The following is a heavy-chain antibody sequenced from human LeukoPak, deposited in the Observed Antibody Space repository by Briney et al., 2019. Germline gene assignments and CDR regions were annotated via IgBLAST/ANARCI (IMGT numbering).Heavy chain of an antibody. D-gene: IGHD4-17*01. V-gene: IGHV3-23*01. CDR1: XXXXSXXA. J-gene: IGHJ4*02. CDR2: ISGSGGST. Sequence: PGGSLRLSCAASXXXXSXXAMSWVXQXXXXXXXWVSAISGSGGSTYYADSVKGRFTISRDNSKNTLYLQMNSLRAEDTAVYYCARVPYGDYADYWGQGTLVTVSS. CDR3: ARVPYGDYADY.